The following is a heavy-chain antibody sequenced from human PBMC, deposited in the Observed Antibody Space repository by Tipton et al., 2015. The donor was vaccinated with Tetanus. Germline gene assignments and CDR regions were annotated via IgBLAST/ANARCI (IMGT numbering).Heavy chain of an antibody. V-gene: IGHV3-33*03. CDR1: GFTFDNYA. J-gene: IGHJ6*02. Sequence: SGFTFDNYALHWVRQAPGKGLQWLAVIWYDGSNQYYEESMKGRFTISRDNGKNLLYLEMNSLRVEDTAVYYCASGSSIRHGLDVWGHGTSVTVSS. CDR2: IWYDGSNQ. D-gene: IGHD2-2*01. CDR3: ASGSSIRHGLDV.